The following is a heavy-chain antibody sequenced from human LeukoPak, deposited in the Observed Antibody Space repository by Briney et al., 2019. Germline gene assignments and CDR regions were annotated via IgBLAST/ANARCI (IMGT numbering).Heavy chain of an antibody. V-gene: IGHV1-46*01. Sequence: ASVKVSCKASGYTFTSYYMHWVRQAPGQGLEWMGLINPSGGSTSYAQKFQGRVTMTRDTSTSTVYMELSSLRSEDTAVYYCARDDVGDHGDDHADYWGQGTLVTVSS. D-gene: IGHD4-17*01. CDR1: GYTFTSYY. CDR2: INPSGGST. CDR3: ARDDVGDHGDDHADY. J-gene: IGHJ4*02.